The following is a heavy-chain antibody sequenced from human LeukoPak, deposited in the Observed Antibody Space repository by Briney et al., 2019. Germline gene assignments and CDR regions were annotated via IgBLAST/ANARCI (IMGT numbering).Heavy chain of an antibody. D-gene: IGHD5-18*01. Sequence: GGSLRLSCTASGFTFSDYHMSWIRQAPGKGLEWVSYISSSGSPIYYADSVKGRFTISRDNAKNSVYLQMNSLGAEDTAVYYCARSGGYSFGYFDYWGQGTLVTVSS. CDR3: ARSGGYSFGYFDY. J-gene: IGHJ4*02. V-gene: IGHV3-11*01. CDR2: ISSSGSPI. CDR1: GFTFSDYH.